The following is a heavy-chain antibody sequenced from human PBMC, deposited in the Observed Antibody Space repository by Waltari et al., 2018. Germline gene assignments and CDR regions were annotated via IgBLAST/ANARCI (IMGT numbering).Heavy chain of an antibody. CDR3: ATTLFRTQRGDGVDV. D-gene: IGHD5-18*01. Sequence: EVHVVESGGGLVQPGGSLRLSCAASGFTFHSFWMSWVRQAPGKGLEGVASINQDGSDTYYVDSVKGRFIISRDNAENSLFLQMSSLSAEDTAVYSCATTLFRTQRGDGVDVWGQGTTVIVSS. V-gene: IGHV3-7*01. J-gene: IGHJ6*02. CDR2: INQDGSDT. CDR1: GFTFHSFW.